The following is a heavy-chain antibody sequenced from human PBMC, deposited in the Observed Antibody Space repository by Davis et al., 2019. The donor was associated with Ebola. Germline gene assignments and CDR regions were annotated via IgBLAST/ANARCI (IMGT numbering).Heavy chain of an antibody. CDR2: IIPIFGTA. D-gene: IGHD6-13*01. CDR1: GGTFSSYA. CDR3: ARDPGSSWRQFDY. Sequence: SVKVSCKASGGTFSSYAISWVRQAPGQGLEWMGGIIPIFGTANYAQKFQGRVTITADKSTSTAYMELRSLRSDDTAVYYCARDPGSSWRQFDYWGQGTLVTVSS. J-gene: IGHJ4*02. V-gene: IGHV1-69*06.